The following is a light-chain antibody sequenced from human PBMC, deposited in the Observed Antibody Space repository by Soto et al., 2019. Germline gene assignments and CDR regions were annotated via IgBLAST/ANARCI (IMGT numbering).Light chain of an antibody. Sequence: QSALTQPASVSGSPGQSITISCTGTSSDIGGYNYVSWYQQHPGKAPKLMIYDVNDRPSGVSNRFSGSKSGNTASLTISGLQAEDEADYYCSSYTTRITHVFGTGTKVT. V-gene: IGLV2-14*01. J-gene: IGLJ1*01. CDR2: DVN. CDR1: SSDIGGYNY. CDR3: SSYTTRITHV.